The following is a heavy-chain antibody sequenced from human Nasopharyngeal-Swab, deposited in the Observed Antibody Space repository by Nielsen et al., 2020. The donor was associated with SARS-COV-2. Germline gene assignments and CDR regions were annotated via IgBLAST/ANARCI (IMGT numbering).Heavy chain of an antibody. J-gene: IGHJ4*02. D-gene: IGHD3-3*01. CDR1: GDSLSSNSAA. Sequence: QTLSLTCAISGDSLSSNSAAWNWTRQSPSRGLEWLGRTYYRSKWYNDYAVSVKSRITINPDTSNNQFYLQLNSVTPEDTAVYYCARVGPRHYDFWSGYSFDYWGQGTLVTVSS. CDR2: TYYRSKWYN. V-gene: IGHV6-1*01. CDR3: ARVGPRHYDFWSGYSFDY.